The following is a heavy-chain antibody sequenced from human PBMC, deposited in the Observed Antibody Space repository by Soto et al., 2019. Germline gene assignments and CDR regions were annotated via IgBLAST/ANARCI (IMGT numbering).Heavy chain of an antibody. CDR3: ARRTRYCSGGSCYSRYYYYGMDV. D-gene: IGHD2-15*01. CDR1: GGSFSGYY. J-gene: IGHJ6*02. Sequence: QVQLQQWGAGLLKPSETLSLTCAVYGGSFSGYYWSWIRQPPGKGLEWIGEINHSGSTNYNPSLKSRVTISVDTSKNQFSLKLSSVTAADTAVYYCARRTRYCSGGSCYSRYYYYGMDVWGQGTTVTVSS. CDR2: INHSGST. V-gene: IGHV4-34*01.